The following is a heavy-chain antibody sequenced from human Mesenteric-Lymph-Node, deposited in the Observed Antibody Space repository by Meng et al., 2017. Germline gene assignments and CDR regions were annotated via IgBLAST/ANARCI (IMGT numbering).Heavy chain of an antibody. V-gene: IGHV4-31*03. CDR3: ARTNYGDYNWFDP. Sequence: QVRLQESGPELVKPSQSPSLTCTVSGGSISSGGFYWSWIRHHPGKGLGWIGYIYYSGSTYYNPSLRSRVAISIDTSKNQFSLKLTSVTAADTAVYFCARTNYGDYNWFDPWGQGTLVTVSS. J-gene: IGHJ5*02. CDR2: IYYSGST. D-gene: IGHD4-17*01. CDR1: GGSISSGGFY.